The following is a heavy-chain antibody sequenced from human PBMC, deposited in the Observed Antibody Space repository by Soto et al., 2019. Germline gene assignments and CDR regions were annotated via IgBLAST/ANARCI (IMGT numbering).Heavy chain of an antibody. CDR2: IYYSRST. J-gene: IGHJ5*02. V-gene: IGHV4-59*01. CDR3: ARTPFSGYLWFAP. D-gene: IGHD3-22*01. CDR1: GGSISSYY. Sequence: QVQLQESGPGLVKPSETLSLTCTVSGGSISSYYWSWIRQPPGKGLEWIGYIYYSRSTNYNPSLTCRGTRRLATSKQPFSRQLRSVPAASTSLYYCARTPFSGYLWFAPLCQGTLVTVSS.